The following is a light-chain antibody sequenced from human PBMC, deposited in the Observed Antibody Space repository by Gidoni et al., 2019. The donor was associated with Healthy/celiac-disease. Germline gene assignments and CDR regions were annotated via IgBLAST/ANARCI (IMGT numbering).Light chain of an antibody. Sequence: IVLTQSPGTLSLSPGERATLSCRASQSVSSSYLAWYQQKPGQAPRLLIYGASSRATGIPDRFSGSGSGTDFTLTISRLEPEDFAVYYCQQYGSPPWSTFGPXTKVDIK. CDR2: GAS. CDR1: QSVSSSY. CDR3: QQYGSPPWST. V-gene: IGKV3-20*01. J-gene: IGKJ3*01.